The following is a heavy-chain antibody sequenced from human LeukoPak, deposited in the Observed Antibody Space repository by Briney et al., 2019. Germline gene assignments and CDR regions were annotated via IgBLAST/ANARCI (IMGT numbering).Heavy chain of an antibody. Sequence: GGSLRLSCAASGFTFSSYATHWVRQAPGKGLEWVAVISYDGSNKYYADSVKGRFTISRDNSKNTLYLQMYSLRAEDTAVYYCARALGIVVVPAAPVYGWFDPWGQGTLVTVSS. CDR2: ISYDGSNK. CDR3: ARALGIVVVPAAPVYGWFDP. D-gene: IGHD2-2*01. CDR1: GFTFSSYA. V-gene: IGHV3-30*04. J-gene: IGHJ5*02.